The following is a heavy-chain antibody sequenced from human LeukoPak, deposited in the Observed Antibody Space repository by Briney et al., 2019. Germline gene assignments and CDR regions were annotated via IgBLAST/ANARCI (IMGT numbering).Heavy chain of an antibody. CDR3: AREASGWYSYYYMDV. CDR2: INPKSDGT. J-gene: IGHJ6*03. Sequence: ASVKVSCKASGYTFTGYYMHWVRQAPGQGLDWMGWINPKSDGTNYAQKFQGRVTMTRDTSISTAYMELSRLRSDDTAVYYCAREASGWYSYYYMDVWGKGTTVTVSS. V-gene: IGHV1-2*02. D-gene: IGHD6-19*01. CDR1: GYTFTGYY.